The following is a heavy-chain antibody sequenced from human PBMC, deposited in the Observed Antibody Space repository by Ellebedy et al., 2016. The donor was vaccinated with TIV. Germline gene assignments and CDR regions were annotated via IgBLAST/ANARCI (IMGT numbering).Heavy chain of an antibody. V-gene: IGHV4-4*02. Sequence: GSLRLXCGVSGGSISSSHYWSWVRQPPGEGLGWIGEVSHSGNIKYNPSLESRVTISMDKSKNQFSLRLNSVTAADTAVYYCARSIGYFSLDYWGQGTLVTVSS. D-gene: IGHD3-22*01. CDR3: ARSIGYFSLDY. J-gene: IGHJ4*02. CDR1: GGSISSSHY. CDR2: VSHSGNI.